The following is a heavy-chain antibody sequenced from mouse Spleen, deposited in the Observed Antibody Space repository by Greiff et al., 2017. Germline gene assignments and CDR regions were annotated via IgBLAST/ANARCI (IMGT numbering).Heavy chain of an antibody. CDR3: ARRDYYYGSSHWYFDV. V-gene: IGHV1-9*01. Sequence: QVQLQQSGAELMKPGASVKLSCTATGYTFTGYWIEWVKQRPGHGLEWIGEILPGSGSTNYNEKFKGKATFTADTSSNTAYMQLSSLTTEDSAIYYCARRDYYYGSSHWYFDVWGTGTTVTVSS. D-gene: IGHD1-1*01. CDR2: ILPGSGST. J-gene: IGHJ1*03. CDR1: GYTFTGYW.